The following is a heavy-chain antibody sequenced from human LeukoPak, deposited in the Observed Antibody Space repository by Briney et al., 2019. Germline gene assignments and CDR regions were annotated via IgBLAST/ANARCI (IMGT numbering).Heavy chain of an antibody. CDR3: ARDNAGIAAAVLDY. CDR1: GFTFSGYG. D-gene: IGHD6-13*01. CDR2: IWYDGSNK. V-gene: IGHV3-33*01. Sequence: GGSLRLSCAASGFTFSGYGMHWVRQAPGKGLEWVAVIWYDGSNKYYADSVKGRFTISRDNSKNTLYLQMNSLRAEDTAVYYCARDNAGIAAAVLDYWGQGTLVTVSS. J-gene: IGHJ4*02.